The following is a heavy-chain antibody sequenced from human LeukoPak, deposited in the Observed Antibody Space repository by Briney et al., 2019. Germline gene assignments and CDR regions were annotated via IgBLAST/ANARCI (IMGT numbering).Heavy chain of an antibody. Sequence: PGGSLRLSCAASGFTFSSYAMHWVRQAPGKGLEWVAVISYDGSNKYYADSVKGRFTISRDNSKNTLYLQMNSLRAEDTAVYYCASSLVTGDGAFDIWGQGTMVTVPS. CDR2: ISYDGSNK. J-gene: IGHJ3*02. V-gene: IGHV3-30*04. CDR1: GFTFSSYA. D-gene: IGHD2-21*02. CDR3: ASSLVTGDGAFDI.